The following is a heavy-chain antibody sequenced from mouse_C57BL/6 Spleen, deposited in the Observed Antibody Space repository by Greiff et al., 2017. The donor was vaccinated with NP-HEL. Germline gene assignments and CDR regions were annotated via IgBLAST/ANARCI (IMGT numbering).Heavy chain of an antibody. CDR3: ARGYSNYFDY. J-gene: IGHJ2*01. CDR2: IDPSDSYT. Sequence: VQLQQPGAELVRPGTSVKLSCKASGYTFTSYWMHWVKQRPGQGLEWIGVIDPSDSYTNYNQKFKGKATLTVDTSSSTAYMHLSSLTSEDSAVYYCARGYSNYFDYWGQGTTLTVSS. V-gene: IGHV1-59*01. CDR1: GYTFTSYW. D-gene: IGHD2-5*01.